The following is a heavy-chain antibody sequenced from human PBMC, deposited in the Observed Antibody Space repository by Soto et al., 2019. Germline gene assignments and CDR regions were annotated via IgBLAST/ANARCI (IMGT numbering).Heavy chain of an antibody. CDR1: GGSISSGDYY. CDR2: IYYSGST. Sequence: SETLSLTCTVSGGSISSGDYYWSWIRQPPGKGLEWIGYIYYSGSTYYNPSLKSRVTTSVDTSKNQFSLKLSSVTAADTAVYYCARDRRGYSGYDTYYYYYGMDVWGQGTTVTVSS. V-gene: IGHV4-30-4*01. CDR3: ARDRRGYSGYDTYYYYYGMDV. D-gene: IGHD5-12*01. J-gene: IGHJ6*02.